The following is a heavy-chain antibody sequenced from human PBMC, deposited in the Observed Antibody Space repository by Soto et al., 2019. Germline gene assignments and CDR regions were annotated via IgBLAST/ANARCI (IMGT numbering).Heavy chain of an antibody. D-gene: IGHD3-10*01. Sequence: GGSLRLSCAASGFTFSSYGMHWVRQAPGKGLEWVAVIWYDGSNKYYADSVKGRFTISRDNSKNTLYLQMNSLRAEDTAVYYCARVGVATMVRGVIQKISDYYYGMDVWGQGTTGTVSS. CDR3: ARVGVATMVRGVIQKISDYYYGMDV. CDR1: GFTFSSYG. J-gene: IGHJ6*02. V-gene: IGHV3-33*01. CDR2: IWYDGSNK.